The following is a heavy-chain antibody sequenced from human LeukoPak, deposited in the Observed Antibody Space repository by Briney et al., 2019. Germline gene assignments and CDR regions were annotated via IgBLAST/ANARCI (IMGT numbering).Heavy chain of an antibody. V-gene: IGHV3-9*01. J-gene: IGHJ4*02. D-gene: IGHD3-3*01. CDR3: AKFWSY. CDR1: GFTFDDYA. Sequence: PGRSLRLSCAASGFTFDDYAMHWVRQAPGKGLEWVSGISWNSGSIGYADSVKGRFTISRDNAKNSLYLQMNSLRAEDTAVYYCAKFWSYWGQGTLVTVSS. CDR2: ISWNSGSI.